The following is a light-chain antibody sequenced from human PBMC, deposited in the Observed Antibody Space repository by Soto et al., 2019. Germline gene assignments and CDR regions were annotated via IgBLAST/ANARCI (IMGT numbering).Light chain of an antibody. CDR3: AAWDDSLNGVV. CDR2: SNN. J-gene: IGLJ2*01. Sequence: QSVLTQPPSASGTPGQRVTISCSGSRSNIGSNTVNWYQHLPGTAPKLLIFSNNQRPSGVPDRFSGSKSGTSASLAISGLQSGDEADYYCAAWDDSLNGVVFGGGTKLTVL. CDR1: RSNIGSNT. V-gene: IGLV1-44*01.